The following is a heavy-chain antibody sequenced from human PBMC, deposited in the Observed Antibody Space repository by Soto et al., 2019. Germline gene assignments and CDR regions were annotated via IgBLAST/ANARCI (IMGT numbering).Heavy chain of an antibody. CDR3: ARIIAAAGYYFDY. V-gene: IGHV4-34*01. CDR2: INHSGST. D-gene: IGHD6-13*01. J-gene: IGHJ4*02. CDR1: GGSFSGYY. Sequence: QVQLQLWGAGLLKPSETLSLTCAVYGGSFSGYYWSWIRQPPGKGLEWIGEINHSGSTNYNPSLKSRVTISVDPSKNQFSLKLSSVTAADTAVYYCARIIAAAGYYFDYWGQGNLVTVSS.